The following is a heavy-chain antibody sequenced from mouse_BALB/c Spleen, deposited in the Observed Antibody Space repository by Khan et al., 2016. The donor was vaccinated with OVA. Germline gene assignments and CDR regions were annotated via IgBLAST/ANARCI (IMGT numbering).Heavy chain of an antibody. CDR2: ISYSGNT. CDR3: ARIRGGDFDY. Sequence: EVQLQESGPGLAKPSQSLSLTCTVTGYSITSDYAWNWIRQFPGNKLEWMGYISYSGNTKYNPSLKSRISITRDTSKNQFFLQLNFVTIEDTATYYCARIRGGDFDYWGQGTTLTVAS. J-gene: IGHJ2*01. CDR1: GYSITSDYA. V-gene: IGHV3-2*02. D-gene: IGHD3-1*01.